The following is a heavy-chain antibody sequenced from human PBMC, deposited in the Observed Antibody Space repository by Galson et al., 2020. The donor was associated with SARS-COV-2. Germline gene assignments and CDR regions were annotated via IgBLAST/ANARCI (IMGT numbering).Heavy chain of an antibody. Sequence: GGSLRLSCAASGFTFSTYWMHWVRQAPGKGLVWVSRINSDGNNTSYADSVKGRFTISRDNAKNTLYLQMNSLRVEDTAVYYCTATRAYWGQGSLVTVSS. D-gene: IGHD1-26*01. CDR3: TATRAY. J-gene: IGHJ4*02. CDR2: INSDGNNT. CDR1: GFTFSTYW. V-gene: IGHV3-74*01.